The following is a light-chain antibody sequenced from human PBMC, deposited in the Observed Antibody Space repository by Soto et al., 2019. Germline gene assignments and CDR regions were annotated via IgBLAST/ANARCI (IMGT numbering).Light chain of an antibody. CDR3: QQYNNWPPLT. CDR1: QSVSSS. V-gene: IGKV3-15*01. J-gene: IGKJ4*01. CDR2: DAS. Sequence: EIVMTQSPATLSVSPGYRATLSCRARQSVSSSLAWYQQIPGQAPRLLIYDASTRATGIPARFGGSGSGTEFTLTISSLQSEDFAVHYCQQYNNWPPLTFGGGTKVELK.